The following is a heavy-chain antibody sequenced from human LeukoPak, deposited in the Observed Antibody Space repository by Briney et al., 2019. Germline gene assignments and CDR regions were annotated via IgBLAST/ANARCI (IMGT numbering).Heavy chain of an antibody. CDR1: GFTFSNYW. CDR2: IKEDGSEK. CDR3: TRDPLRRFDY. Sequence: GGSRRLSCAASGFTFSNYWMSWVRKAPGKGLEWVAKIKEDGSEKYHVDSVKGRFTISRDNGKNSLYLQMNSLRAEDTAVYYCTRDPLRRFDYWGQGTLVTVSS. J-gene: IGHJ4*02. V-gene: IGHV3-7*03. D-gene: IGHD3-9*01.